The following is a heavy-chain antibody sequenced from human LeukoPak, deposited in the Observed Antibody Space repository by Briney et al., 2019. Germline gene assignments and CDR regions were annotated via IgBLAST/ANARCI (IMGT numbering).Heavy chain of an antibody. V-gene: IGHV3-30-3*01. D-gene: IGHD2-21*01. CDR3: ARDACGGDCSSSSYWYFDL. CDR2: ISYDGSDK. Sequence: PGRSLRLSCVVSGLTFSSYTFHWVRQAPGKGLEWVAVISYDGSDKYYADSVKGRFTISRDNSKNTLYLQMNSLRAEDTAVFYCARDACGGDCSSSSYWYFDLWGRGTLVTVSS. CDR1: GLTFSSYT. J-gene: IGHJ2*01.